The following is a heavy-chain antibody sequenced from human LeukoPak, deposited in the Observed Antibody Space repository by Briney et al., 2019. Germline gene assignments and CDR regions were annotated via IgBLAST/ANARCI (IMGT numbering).Heavy chain of an antibody. CDR1: GGSISSSSYY. J-gene: IGHJ6*03. CDR2: IYYSGST. CDR3: ARLLGRSVDYYYYMDV. D-gene: IGHD3-10*01. V-gene: IGHV4-39*01. Sequence: PPETLSLTCTVSGGSISSSSYYWGWIRQRPGKGLEWIGSIYYSGSTYYNPSLKSRVTISVDTSKNQFSLKVSSVTAAETAVYYCARLLGRSVDYYYYMDVWGKGTTVTVSS.